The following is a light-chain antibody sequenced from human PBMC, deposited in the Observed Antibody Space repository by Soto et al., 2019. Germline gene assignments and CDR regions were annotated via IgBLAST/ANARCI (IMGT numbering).Light chain of an antibody. CDR1: QSVSSY. V-gene: IGKV3-11*01. Sequence: EIVLTQSPATLSLSPGERATLSCRASQSVSSYLAWYQQKPGQAPRLLIYDASNRATGIPARFSGSGSGTDFTLTLSSLEPEDFAVYYCQQRSNWPPYTVGQGTKLEIK. CDR2: DAS. CDR3: QQRSNWPPYT. J-gene: IGKJ2*01.